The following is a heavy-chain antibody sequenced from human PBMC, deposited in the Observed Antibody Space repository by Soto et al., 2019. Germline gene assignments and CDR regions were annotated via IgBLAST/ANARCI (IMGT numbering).Heavy chain of an antibody. CDR2: IIPIFGTA. Sequence: GASVKVSCKASGGTFSSYAISWVRQAPGQGLEWMGGIIPIFGTANYAQKFQGRVTITADKSTSTAYMELSSLRSEDTAVYYCARNFVDTAMPPDYYYGMDVWGQGTTVTVS. CDR3: ARNFVDTAMPPDYYYGMDV. CDR1: GGTFSSYA. J-gene: IGHJ6*02. V-gene: IGHV1-69*06. D-gene: IGHD5-18*01.